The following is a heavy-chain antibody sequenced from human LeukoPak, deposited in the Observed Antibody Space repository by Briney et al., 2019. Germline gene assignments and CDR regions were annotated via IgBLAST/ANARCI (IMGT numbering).Heavy chain of an antibody. CDR2: ISNNGGIT. J-gene: IGHJ4*02. D-gene: IGHD2-2*01. CDR1: GFTFNTYA. Sequence: GGSLRLSCSASGFTFNTYAMHWVRQTPGKGLEYVSAISNNGGITYYEDSVKGRFTISRDNSKNTLYLQMNTLRAEDTAVYYCVKRLYCSTTNCYDYFDYWGQGTLVTVSS. CDR3: VKRLYCSTTNCYDYFDY. V-gene: IGHV3-64D*06.